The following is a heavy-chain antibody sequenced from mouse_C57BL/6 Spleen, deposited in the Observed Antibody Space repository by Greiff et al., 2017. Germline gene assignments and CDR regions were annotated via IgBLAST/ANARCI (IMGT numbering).Heavy chain of an antibody. D-gene: IGHD2-4*01. CDR1: GFTFNTYA. Sequence: EVQRVESGGGLVQPKGSLKLSCAASGFTFNTYAMHWVRQAPGKGLEWVARIRSKSSNYATYYADSVKDRFTISRDDSQSMLYLQMNNLKTEDTAMYYCVRDHDYGGYFDVWGTGTTVTVSS. V-gene: IGHV10-3*01. CDR2: IRSKSSNYAT. J-gene: IGHJ1*03. CDR3: VRDHDYGGYFDV.